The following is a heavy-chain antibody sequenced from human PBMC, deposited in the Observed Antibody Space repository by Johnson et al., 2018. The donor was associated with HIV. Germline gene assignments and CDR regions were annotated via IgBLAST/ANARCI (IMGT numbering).Heavy chain of an antibody. V-gene: IGHV3-23*04. D-gene: IGHD2-21*02. CDR2: SGSGGRT. CDR3: AKVKGVGPDYAFDI. J-gene: IGHJ3*02. CDR1: EFTVSSNY. Sequence: VQLVESGGKLIQPGGSLRLSCAASEFTVSSNYMSWVRQAPGQGLEWVSVVSGSGGRTYYADSVKGRFTISRDNSKNTLYLQMNRLRVEDTAVYYCAKVKGVGPDYAFDIWGQGTMVTVSS.